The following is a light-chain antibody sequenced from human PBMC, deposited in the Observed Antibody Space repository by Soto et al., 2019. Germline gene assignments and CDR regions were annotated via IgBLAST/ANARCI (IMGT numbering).Light chain of an antibody. CDR2: DAS. CDR3: QQSDNRPLT. J-gene: IGKJ5*01. V-gene: IGKV1-33*01. Sequence: DFPMTQSPSSLSASVGDRVTITCRATQAIKNFLNWYQQKPGRAPKLLISDASTLQRGVPSSFSGSGSGTHFTFVISSLQPEDVGTYYCQQSDNRPLTFGQGTRLDIK. CDR1: QAIKNF.